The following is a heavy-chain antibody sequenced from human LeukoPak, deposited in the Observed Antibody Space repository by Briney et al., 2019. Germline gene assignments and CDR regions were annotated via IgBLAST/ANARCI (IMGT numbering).Heavy chain of an antibody. CDR1: VGSISSSSYY. D-gene: IGHD6-19*01. CDR2: IYYSGST. V-gene: IGHV4-39*01. CDR3: ARHPVHSSGWYLSAFDI. Sequence: SETLSLTCTVSVGSISSSSYYWGWIRQPPGKGLEWIGSIYYSGSTYYNPSLKSRVTISVATSKDQFSLKLSSVTAADTAVYYCARHPVHSSGWYLSAFDIWGQGTMVTVSS. J-gene: IGHJ3*02.